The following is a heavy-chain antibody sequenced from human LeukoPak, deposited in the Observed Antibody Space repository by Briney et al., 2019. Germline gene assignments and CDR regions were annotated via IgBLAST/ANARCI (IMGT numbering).Heavy chain of an antibody. V-gene: IGHV4-34*01. Sequence: SETLSLTCAVYGGSFSGYYWSWIRQPPGKGLEWIGEINHSGSTNYNPSLKSRVTISVDTSKNQFSLKLSSVTAADTAVYYCASSRGYSYGYPGKRFDPWGQGTLVTVSS. J-gene: IGHJ5*02. D-gene: IGHD5-18*01. CDR3: ASSRGYSYGYPGKRFDP. CDR1: GGSFSGYY. CDR2: INHSGST.